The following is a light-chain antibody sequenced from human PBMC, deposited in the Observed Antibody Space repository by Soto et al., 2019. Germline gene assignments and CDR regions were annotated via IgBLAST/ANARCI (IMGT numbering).Light chain of an antibody. CDR2: AAS. Sequence: DMQMTQSPSSLSASVGDRVTITCRASQNIRNFLNWYQQKPGKAPNLLIFAASSLQSGVRSRFSGSGSGTDFTLTISSLQPEDFATYYCQESYSPPPWTFGQGTKVEIK. J-gene: IGKJ1*01. V-gene: IGKV1-39*01. CDR3: QESYSPPPWT. CDR1: QNIRNF.